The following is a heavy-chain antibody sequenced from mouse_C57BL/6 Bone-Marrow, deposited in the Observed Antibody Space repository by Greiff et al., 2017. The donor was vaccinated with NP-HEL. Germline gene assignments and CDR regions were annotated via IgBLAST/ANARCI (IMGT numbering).Heavy chain of an antibody. CDR1: GYTFTNYW. CDR2: IYPGGGYT. J-gene: IGHJ1*03. Sequence: QVQLQQSGAELVRPGTSVKMSCKASGYTFTNYWIGWAKQRPGHGLEWIGDIYPGGGYTNYNEKFKGKATLTADKSSSTAYMQFSSLTSEDSAIYYCARCGDSLYRYVDVWGTGTTVTVSA. D-gene: IGHD2-13*01. V-gene: IGHV1-63*01. CDR3: ARCGDSLYRYVDV.